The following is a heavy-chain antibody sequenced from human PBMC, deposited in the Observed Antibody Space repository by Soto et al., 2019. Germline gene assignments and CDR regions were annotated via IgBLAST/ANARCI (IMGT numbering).Heavy chain of an antibody. CDR1: GFTFSSYA. CDR3: ARDGDRDAFDI. D-gene: IGHD7-27*01. J-gene: IGHJ3*02. Sequence: GGSLRLSCAASGFTFSSYAMHWVRQAPGKGLEWVAVISYDGSNKYYADSVKGRFTISRDNSKNTLYLQMNSLRAEDTAVYYCARDGDRDAFDIWGQGTMVTVSS. CDR2: ISYDGSNK. V-gene: IGHV3-30*04.